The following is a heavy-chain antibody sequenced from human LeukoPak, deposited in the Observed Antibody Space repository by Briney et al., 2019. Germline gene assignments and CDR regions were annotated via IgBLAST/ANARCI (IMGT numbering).Heavy chain of an antibody. J-gene: IGHJ4*02. Sequence: GGSLRLSCAAYGFNFRSHEINWVRQAPGRGLEWVSYISGGGSTRHYADSVKGRFTISRDNSKNTLYLQMNSLRAEDTAAYHCAKGRNEDGDAALNYWGQGTLVTVSS. CDR2: ISGGGSTR. V-gene: IGHV3-48*03. CDR3: AKGRNEDGDAALNY. D-gene: IGHD4-17*01. CDR1: GFNFRSHE.